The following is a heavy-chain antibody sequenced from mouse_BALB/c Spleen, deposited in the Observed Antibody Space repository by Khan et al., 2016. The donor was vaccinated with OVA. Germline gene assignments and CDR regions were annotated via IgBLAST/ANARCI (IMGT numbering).Heavy chain of an antibody. Sequence: QVQLQQPGAELVRPGASVKLSCKASGYTFTSYWMNWVRQRPKQGLEWIGKINPSDSESHYNQMFNDKATLTVDKSYGTAYMQLSSLTSEDSAVYYCARREKYGYDPSGFAYWVQGTLVTVSA. J-gene: IGHJ3*01. CDR1: GYTFTSYW. V-gene: IGHV1-52*01. CDR2: INPSDSES. CDR3: ARREKYGYDPSGFAY. D-gene: IGHD2-2*01.